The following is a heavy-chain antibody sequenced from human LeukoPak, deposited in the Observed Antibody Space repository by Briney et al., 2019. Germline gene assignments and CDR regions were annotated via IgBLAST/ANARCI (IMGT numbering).Heavy chain of an antibody. CDR1: VYTFTDYY. CDR2: INPNSGGT. Sequence: GASVKVSCKASVYTFTDYYLHWVRQAPGQGLEWMGWINPNSGGTNSAQTFQGRVTMTRDTSITTAYLDLSRLRSDDTAVYYCARIGYNHYFDYWGQGTLVTVSS. CDR3: ARIGYNHYFDY. V-gene: IGHV1-2*02. J-gene: IGHJ4*02. D-gene: IGHD5-24*01.